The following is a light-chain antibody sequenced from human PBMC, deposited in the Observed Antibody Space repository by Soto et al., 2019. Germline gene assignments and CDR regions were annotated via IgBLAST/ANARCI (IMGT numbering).Light chain of an antibody. V-gene: IGKV1-5*01. Sequence: DIQMTRSPSTLSASVGDRVTITCRASQSISSWLAWYQQKPGKAPKLLIYDASSLESGVPSRFSGSGSGTEFTLTISSLQPDDFATYYCQQYNSYSPVTFGQGTKVEIK. CDR3: QQYNSYSPVT. CDR2: DAS. J-gene: IGKJ1*01. CDR1: QSISSW.